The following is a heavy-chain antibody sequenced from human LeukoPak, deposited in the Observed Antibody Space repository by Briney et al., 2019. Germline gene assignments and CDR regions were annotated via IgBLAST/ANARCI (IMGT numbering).Heavy chain of an antibody. CDR2: VYPADSDT. CDR3: ARQDIAARPPDAY. D-gene: IGHD6-6*01. V-gene: IGHV5-51*01. CDR1: GYKFTNYW. J-gene: IGHJ4*02. Sequence: GESLKISCRGSGYKFTNYWIAWVRQMPGKGLEWMGIVYPADSDTGYSPSFQGQVTMSADKSISTAYLQWNSLKASDTAMYYCARQDIAARPPDAYWGQGTLVTVSS.